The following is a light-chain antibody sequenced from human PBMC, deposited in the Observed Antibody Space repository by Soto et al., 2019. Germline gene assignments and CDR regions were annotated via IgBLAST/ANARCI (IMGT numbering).Light chain of an antibody. Sequence: DTQMTQSPSSLSASVGDRVTITCRASESISRHLNWYQQKPGNAPKLLIYAASSLQNGVPSRFSGSGSGTDFTLTISNLQPGDFATYYCQESYSTLSITFGQGTRLETK. CDR1: ESISRH. CDR3: QESYSTLSIT. J-gene: IGKJ5*01. CDR2: AAS. V-gene: IGKV1-39*01.